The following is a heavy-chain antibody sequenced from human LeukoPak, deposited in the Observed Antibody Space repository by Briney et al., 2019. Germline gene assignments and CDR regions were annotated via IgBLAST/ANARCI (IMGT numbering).Heavy chain of an antibody. CDR2: ICNDGSNK. CDR1: GFTFSSYG. V-gene: IGHV3-30*18. J-gene: IGHJ6*03. CDR3: AKDHAPSAYYLIYDYSYYMDV. Sequence: GGSLRLSCAASGFTFSSYGMHWVRQAPGKGLEWVADICNDGSNKYYADSVKGRFTISRDNSKNTLYLQMNSLRAEGTAVYYCAKDHAPSAYYLIYDYSYYMDVWGKGTTVTVSS. D-gene: IGHD2/OR15-2a*01.